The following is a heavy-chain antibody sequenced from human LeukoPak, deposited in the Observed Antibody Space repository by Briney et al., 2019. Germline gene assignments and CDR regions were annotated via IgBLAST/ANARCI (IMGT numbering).Heavy chain of an antibody. CDR3: AREEKGPYNWNPEWFDP. D-gene: IGHD1-20*01. CDR1: GYTFTSYG. Sequence: ASVKVSCKASGYTFTSYGISWVRQAPGQGLEWMGWISAYNGNTNYAQKLQGRVTMTTDTSTSTAYMELRSLRSDDTAVYYCAREEKGPYNWNPEWFDPWGQGTLVTVSS. V-gene: IGHV1-18*01. J-gene: IGHJ5*02. CDR2: ISAYNGNT.